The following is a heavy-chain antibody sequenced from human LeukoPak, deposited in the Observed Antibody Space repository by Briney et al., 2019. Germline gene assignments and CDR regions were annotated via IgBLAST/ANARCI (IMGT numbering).Heavy chain of an antibody. CDR2: IYYSGST. Sequence: SETLSLTCTVSGGSISSYYWSWIRQPPGKGLEWIGYIYYSGSTNYNPSLKSRVTISVDTSKNQFSLKLSSVTAADTAVYYCARGFPAVAQGADYWGQGTLVTVSS. CDR1: GGSISSYY. D-gene: IGHD6-19*01. V-gene: IGHV4-59*12. CDR3: ARGFPAVAQGADY. J-gene: IGHJ4*02.